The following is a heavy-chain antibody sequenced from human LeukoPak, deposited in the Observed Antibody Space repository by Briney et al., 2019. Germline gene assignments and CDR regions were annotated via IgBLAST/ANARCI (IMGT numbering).Heavy chain of an antibody. D-gene: IGHD5-12*01. CDR1: GFTVSSNY. Sequence: GGSLRLSCAASGFTVSSNYMSWVRQAPGKGVEWVSAISGSGGSTYYADSVKGRFTISRDNSKNTLYLQMNSLRAEDTAVYYCAKFSGYYYFDYWGQGTLVTVSS. V-gene: IGHV3-23*01. CDR3: AKFSGYYYFDY. CDR2: ISGSGGST. J-gene: IGHJ4*02.